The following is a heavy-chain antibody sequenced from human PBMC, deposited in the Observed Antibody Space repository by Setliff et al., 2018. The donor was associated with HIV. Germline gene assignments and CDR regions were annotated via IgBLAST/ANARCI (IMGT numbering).Heavy chain of an antibody. J-gene: IGHJ5*02. Sequence: VASVKVSCKASGYTFTSYAMHWVRQAPGQRLEWMGWINAGNGNTKYSQKFQGRVTITRDTSANTAYMELSSLRSEDTAVYYCASGLSSSWYNWFDPWGQGTLVTVSS. D-gene: IGHD6-13*01. CDR3: ASGLSSSWYNWFDP. CDR2: INAGNGNT. V-gene: IGHV1-3*01. CDR1: GYTFTSYA.